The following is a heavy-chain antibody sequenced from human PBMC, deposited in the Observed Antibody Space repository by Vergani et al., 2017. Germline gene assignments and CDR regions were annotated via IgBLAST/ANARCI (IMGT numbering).Heavy chain of an antibody. CDR3: AKDRYRDSERWFDP. J-gene: IGHJ5*02. CDR1: GFTFSSYA. V-gene: IGHV3-23*01. D-gene: IGHD1-1*01. CDR2: ISGSGGST. Sequence: EVQLLESGGGLVQPGGSLRLSCAASGFTFSSYAMTWVRQAPGKGLEWVSGISGSGGSTYYADSVKGRFTISRDNSKNTLYLQMNSLRAEDTAVYYCAKDRYRDSERWFDPWGQGTLVTVSS.